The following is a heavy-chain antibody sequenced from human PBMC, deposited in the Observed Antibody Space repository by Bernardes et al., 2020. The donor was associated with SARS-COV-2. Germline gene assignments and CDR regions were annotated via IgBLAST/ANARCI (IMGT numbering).Heavy chain of an antibody. CDR1: GFTFSSYG. V-gene: IGHV3-30*02. CDR3: AKELNWNHFDY. J-gene: IGHJ4*02. CDR2: IRYDGSND. Sequence: GGSRRRSGAASGFTFSSYGMLWVLPPPGKGLEWVAFIRYDGSNDYYADSVKGRFTISRDNSKNTLYLQMNSLRSEDTAVYYCAKELNWNHFDYWGQGSLVTVSS. D-gene: IGHD1-20*01.